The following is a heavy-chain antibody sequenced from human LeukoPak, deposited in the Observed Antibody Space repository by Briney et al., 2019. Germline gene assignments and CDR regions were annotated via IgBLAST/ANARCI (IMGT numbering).Heavy chain of an antibody. V-gene: IGHV3-23*01. Sequence: GGSLRLSCAASGFTFSSYAMSWVRQAPGKGLEWVPGITGSGGNTYYADSVKGRITISRDNSKSTLYLQMSSLRAEDTAIYYCAKDTSTRWYSSTPLPGDYWGQGTLVTVSS. CDR3: AKDTSTRWYSSTPLPGDY. CDR1: GFTFSSYA. D-gene: IGHD6-13*01. CDR2: ITGSGGNT. J-gene: IGHJ4*02.